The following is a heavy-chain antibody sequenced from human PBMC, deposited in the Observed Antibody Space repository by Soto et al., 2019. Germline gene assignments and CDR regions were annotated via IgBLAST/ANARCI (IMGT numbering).Heavy chain of an antibody. Sequence: QVQLVESGGGVVQPGRSLRLSCAASGFIFRNYAMHWVRQAPGKGREWVAIISYDGSNKFYADSVKGRFTISRDNSKNTLYLKMTTLRPDDRAVYSWARNDNGKINFDSWGPGTLSPSPQ. J-gene: IGHJ4*02. CDR3: ARNDNGKINFDS. D-gene: IGHD4-17*01. V-gene: IGHV3-30-3*01. CDR1: GFIFRNYA. CDR2: ISYDGSNK.